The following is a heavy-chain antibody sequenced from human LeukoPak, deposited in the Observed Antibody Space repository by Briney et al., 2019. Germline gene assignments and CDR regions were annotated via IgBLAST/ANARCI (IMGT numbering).Heavy chain of an antibody. CDR3: AIPLGYCSDSRCPQSWFDP. J-gene: IGHJ5*02. D-gene: IGHD2-15*01. CDR2: INHSGRT. CDR1: GGSFSGYY. V-gene: IGHV4-34*01. Sequence: SETLSLTCAVSGGSFSGYYGTWIRQPPGKGLEWIGEINHSGRTNYNPSLKSRVIMSVDTSKNQFSLKLSSVTAADTAVYYCAIPLGYCSDSRCPQSWFDPWGQGTLVTVSS.